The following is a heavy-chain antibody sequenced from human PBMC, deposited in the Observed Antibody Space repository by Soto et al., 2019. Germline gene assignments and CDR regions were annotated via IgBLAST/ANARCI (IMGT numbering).Heavy chain of an antibody. Sequence: SETLSLTCAVYGGSFSGHSWTWIRQSPGKGLEWIGDINHSGRVNYSPSLKSRVTISLDTSKNQFSLTLSAVTAADTAMYYCSTRAYDTNGYYRFDPWGQGTLVTVPQ. V-gene: IGHV4-34*01. CDR1: GGSFSGHS. CDR3: STRAYDTNGYYRFDP. CDR2: INHSGRV. J-gene: IGHJ5*01. D-gene: IGHD3-22*01.